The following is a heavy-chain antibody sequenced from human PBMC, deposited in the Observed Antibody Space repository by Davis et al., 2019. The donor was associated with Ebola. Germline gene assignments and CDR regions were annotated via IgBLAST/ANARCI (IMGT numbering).Heavy chain of an antibody. D-gene: IGHD2-21*02. CDR3: ARTAYSSGSHPFYVDS. Sequence: MPGGSLRLSCTVSGGSISSSGYHWVWLRQPPGKGLEWVGSLYHSGNSYYSPSLKSRAIISVDKSKNQFSLRLTSVTAADTAVYFCARTAYSSGSHPFYVDSWGQGTLVTVSS. V-gene: IGHV4-39*01. CDR2: LYHSGNS. J-gene: IGHJ5*01. CDR1: GGSISSSGYH.